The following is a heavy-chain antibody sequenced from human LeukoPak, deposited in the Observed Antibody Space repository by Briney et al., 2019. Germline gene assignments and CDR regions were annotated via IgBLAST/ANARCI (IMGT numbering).Heavy chain of an antibody. CDR3: ARRDPNYYDSSGSFDY. D-gene: IGHD3-22*01. Sequence: ASVKVSCKASGYTFTSNYIHWLRQAPGQGLEWMGLINPSGGSTSYAQKFQGRVTMTRDTSTSTVYMELSSLRSEDTAVYYCARRDPNYYDSSGSFDYWGQGTLVTVSS. V-gene: IGHV1-46*01. J-gene: IGHJ4*02. CDR2: INPSGGST. CDR1: GYTFTSNY.